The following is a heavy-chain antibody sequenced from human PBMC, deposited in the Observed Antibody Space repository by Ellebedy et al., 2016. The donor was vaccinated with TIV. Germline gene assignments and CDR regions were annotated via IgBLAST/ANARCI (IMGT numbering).Heavy chain of an antibody. Sequence: SETLSLTXDVDLPSFSGYHWAWIRQPPGKGLEWIGYIFYSGSTKYFPTLKSRVTISIDTSKNQFSLRLSSVTAADTAVYYCARYNPVRGDFAYWGQGTQVTVSS. CDR1: LPSFSGYH. D-gene: IGHD1-1*01. J-gene: IGHJ4*02. CDR3: ARYNPVRGDFAY. V-gene: IGHV4-59*01. CDR2: IFYSGST.